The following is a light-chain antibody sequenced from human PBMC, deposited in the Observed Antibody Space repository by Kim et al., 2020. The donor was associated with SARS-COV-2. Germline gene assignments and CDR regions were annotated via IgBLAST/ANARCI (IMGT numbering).Light chain of an antibody. CDR3: QQYNNWLT. Sequence: RSVSPGESATLSCRASQSVSSNLAWYQQKPGQAPRLLIYGASTRATGIPARFSGSGSGTEFTLTISSLQSEDFAVYYCQQYNNWLTFGGGTKVEI. V-gene: IGKV3-15*01. CDR2: GAS. CDR1: QSVSSN. J-gene: IGKJ4*01.